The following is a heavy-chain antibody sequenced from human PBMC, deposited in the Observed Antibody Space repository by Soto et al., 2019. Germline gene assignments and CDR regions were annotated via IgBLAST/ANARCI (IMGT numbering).Heavy chain of an antibody. CDR1: GFTFSSYA. D-gene: IGHD3-3*01. J-gene: IGHJ6*03. V-gene: IGHV3-23*01. CDR2: ISGSGDNT. CDR3: AKDLGTDYFWGAYYTYSCMDV. Sequence: EVQLLESGGGLVQPGGSLRLSCAASGFTFSSYALNWVRQAPGKGLEWVSVISGSGDNTYYADSVKGRFTISRDNAKNTRYLQMNSLRAEDTALYYCAKDLGTDYFWGAYYTYSCMDVWGKGTTVTVSS.